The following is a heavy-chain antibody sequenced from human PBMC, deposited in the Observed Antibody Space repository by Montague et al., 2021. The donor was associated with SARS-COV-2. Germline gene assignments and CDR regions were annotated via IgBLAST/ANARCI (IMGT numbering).Heavy chain of an antibody. CDR1: GGSFSGYY. V-gene: IGHV4-34*01. CDR2: INHSGST. Sequence: SETLSLTCAVSGGSFSGYYWSWIRQPPGTGLEWIGEINHSGSTNYNPSLKSRVTISVDTSKSQFSLKLSLVTAAATAVYYCARGSGCSGGSCYSEWDPYYYFGVGDWGQGTPVTVSS. CDR3: ARGSGCSGGSCYSEWDPYYYFGVGD. J-gene: IGHJ6*02. D-gene: IGHD2-15*01.